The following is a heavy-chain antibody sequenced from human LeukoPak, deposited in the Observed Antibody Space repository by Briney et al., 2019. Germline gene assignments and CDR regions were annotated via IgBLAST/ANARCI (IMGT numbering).Heavy chain of an antibody. Sequence: PGGSLRLSCAASGFTFSSYEVNWVRQAPGKGLEWVSYISSSGRTIYYADSVKGRFTISRDNAKNSLYLQMNSLRADDTATYYCARGFNYAFDYWGQGTLVTVSS. D-gene: IGHD2-2*01. J-gene: IGHJ4*02. V-gene: IGHV3-48*03. CDR1: GFTFSSYE. CDR3: ARGFNYAFDY. CDR2: ISSSGRTI.